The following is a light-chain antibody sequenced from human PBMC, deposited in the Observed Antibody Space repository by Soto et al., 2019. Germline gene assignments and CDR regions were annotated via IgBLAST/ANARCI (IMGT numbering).Light chain of an antibody. CDR3: QQYNKWPPWT. J-gene: IGKJ1*01. CDR1: QNVSSN. V-gene: IGKV3D-15*01. CDR2: DAS. Sequence: EVVLTQSPATLSLSPGERGTLSCRASQNVSSNLAWYQQRPGQAPRLLIYDASRRDIGVPARFSGSGSGTEFTLTISSLQSEDFAVYYCQQYNKWPPWTFGQGTKVDIK.